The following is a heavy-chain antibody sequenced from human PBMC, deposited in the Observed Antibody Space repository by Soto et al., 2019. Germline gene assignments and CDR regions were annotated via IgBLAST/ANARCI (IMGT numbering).Heavy chain of an antibody. CDR2: VYYSGT. J-gene: IGHJ4*02. CDR3: ARDLAYCASGSCYAKGGN. V-gene: IGHV4-30-4*01. Sequence: PSETLSLTCSVSGGSISNDDYFWSWIRQPPGKGLEWIGFVYYSGTYYNPSLKRRVSVSVDKSKNQFSLSLSSVTAADTAVYYCARDLAYCASGSCYAKGGNWGPGTLVTVSS. D-gene: IGHD2-15*01. CDR1: GGSISNDDYF.